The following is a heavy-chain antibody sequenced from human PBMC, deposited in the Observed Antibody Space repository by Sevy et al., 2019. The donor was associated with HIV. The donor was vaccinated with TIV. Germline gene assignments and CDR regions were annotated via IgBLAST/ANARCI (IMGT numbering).Heavy chain of an antibody. D-gene: IGHD6-19*01. CDR1: GFTFTGYS. CDR3: ARDLGWKYFDY. V-gene: IGHV3-48*02. Sequence: GGSLRLSCAGSGFTFTGYSMHWVHQAPGKGLEWVSFIRNTDGTIKYAESVKGRFTISRDNAKNSLYLQMNSLRDEDTAIYYCARDLGWKYFDYWGQGTLVTVSS. CDR2: IRNTDGTI. J-gene: IGHJ4*02.